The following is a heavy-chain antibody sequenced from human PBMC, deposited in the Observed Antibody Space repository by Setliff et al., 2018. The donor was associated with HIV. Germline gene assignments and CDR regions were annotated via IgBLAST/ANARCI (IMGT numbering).Heavy chain of an antibody. CDR3: ARVFVDTAVLRVLEYYFDS. D-gene: IGHD5-18*01. Sequence: SETLSLTCTVSGGSISSSSYYWVWVRQPPGKGLEWIGSMYYSVSTYYTTSLKSRITISLDTSKKQFSLRMRSVTAADTALYYFARVFVDTAVLRVLEYYFDSWGRGTLVTVSS. J-gene: IGHJ4*02. CDR1: GGSISSSSYY. CDR2: MYYSVST. V-gene: IGHV4-39*07.